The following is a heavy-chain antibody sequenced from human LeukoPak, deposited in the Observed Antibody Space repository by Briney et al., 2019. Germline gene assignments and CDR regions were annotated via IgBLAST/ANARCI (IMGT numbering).Heavy chain of an antibody. D-gene: IGHD3-10*01. Sequence: PGGSLSLSCAASGFTFSNAWMSWVRQAPGKGREWVGRIKGKTDGGTTDYGAPVKGRFTISRDDSKNTLYLQMNSLKTEDTAVYYCTTWFPPPGYWGQGTLVTVSS. CDR1: GFTFSNAW. J-gene: IGHJ4*02. V-gene: IGHV3-15*01. CDR2: IKGKTDGGTT. CDR3: TTWFPPPGY.